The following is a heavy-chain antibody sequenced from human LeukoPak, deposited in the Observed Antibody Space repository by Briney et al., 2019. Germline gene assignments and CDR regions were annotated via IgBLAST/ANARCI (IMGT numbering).Heavy chain of an antibody. CDR3: VKERSGGFFDY. V-gene: IGHV3-64D*09. D-gene: IGHD1-26*01. Sequence: AGGSLRLSCSASGFTFSSYAMHWVRQAPGKGLEYVSAISSSGGSTYYADLVKRRFTISRDNSKNTLYLQMSRLRPEYTSVYFCVKERSGGFFDYWGQGTLVTVSS. CDR1: GFTFSSYA. CDR2: ISSSGGST. J-gene: IGHJ4*02.